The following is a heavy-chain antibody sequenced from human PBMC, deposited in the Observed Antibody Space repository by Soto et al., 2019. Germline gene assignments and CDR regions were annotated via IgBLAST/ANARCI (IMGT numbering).Heavy chain of an antibody. D-gene: IGHD6-6*01. Sequence: GGSLRLSCAASGFTFSSYAMNWVRQAPGKGLEWVSGISGSGGTTHADSVKGRFTISRDNSKNTLYLQMNSLRAEDTAVYYCAKGTSSSYYFDYWGQGTLVTVSS. CDR2: ISGSGGTT. J-gene: IGHJ4*02. CDR3: AKGTSSSYYFDY. V-gene: IGHV3-23*01. CDR1: GFTFSSYA.